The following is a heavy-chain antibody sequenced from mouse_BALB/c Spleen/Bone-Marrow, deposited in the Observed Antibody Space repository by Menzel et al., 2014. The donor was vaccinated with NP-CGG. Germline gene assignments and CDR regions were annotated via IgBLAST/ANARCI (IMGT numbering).Heavy chain of an antibody. CDR2: IYSGGST. CDR3: ARRYYGYWYFDV. CDR1: GFTFSTYA. J-gene: IGHJ1*01. V-gene: IGHV5-6-5*01. D-gene: IGHD1-1*01. Sequence: EVKLVESGGGLVKPGGSLKLSCAASGFTFSTYAMSWVRQTPEKRLEWVASIYSGGSTYYPDSVKGRFTISRNNARNILYLQMNSLRSEDTTMYYCARRYYGYWYFDVWGVGTTVTVSS.